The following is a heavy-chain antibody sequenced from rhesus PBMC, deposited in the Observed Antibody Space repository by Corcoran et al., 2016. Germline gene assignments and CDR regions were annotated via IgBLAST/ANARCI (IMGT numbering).Heavy chain of an antibody. CDR2: IYGSGGST. CDR1: GGSISSSHW. V-gene: IGHV4-93*02. D-gene: IGHD5-24*01. J-gene: IGHJ2*01. CDR3: ASPVGGYSFWDWYFDL. Sequence: QVQLQESGPAVVKPSETLSFTCAVSGGSISSSHWWSWTRPSPGKGLEWIGGIYGSGGSTEYNPSLKSRFTISLDTSKNQFSLKLSSVPAADTAVYYCASPVGGYSFWDWYFDLWGPGTPITISS.